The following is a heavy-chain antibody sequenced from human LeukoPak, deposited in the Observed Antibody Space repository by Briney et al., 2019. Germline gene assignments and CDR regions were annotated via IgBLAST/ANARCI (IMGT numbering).Heavy chain of an antibody. CDR2: INPNSGGT. CDR3: ARDEYGIVAGSWFDP. J-gene: IGHJ5*02. D-gene: IGHD2-15*01. V-gene: IGHV1-2*02. CDR1: GYTFTGYY. Sequence: GASVKVSCKASGYTFTGYYMHWVRQAPGQGLGWMGWINPNSGGTNYAQKFQGRVTMTRDTSISTAYMELSRLRSDDTAVYYCARDEYGIVAGSWFDPWGQGTLVTVSS.